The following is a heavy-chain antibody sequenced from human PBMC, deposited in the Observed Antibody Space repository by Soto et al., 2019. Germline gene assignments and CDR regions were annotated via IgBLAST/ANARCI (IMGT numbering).Heavy chain of an antibody. CDR2: ISSSSSNI. V-gene: IGHV3-21*04. Sequence: GGSLRLSCAACGFTFSSYSMNWVRQAPGKGLEWVSSISSSSSNIYYADSVKGRFTISRDNSKNTLYLQMNSLRAEDTAVYYCAKALDYYGSSRWGQGTLVTVSS. J-gene: IGHJ4*02. CDR3: AKALDYYGSSR. CDR1: GFTFSSYS. D-gene: IGHD3-10*01.